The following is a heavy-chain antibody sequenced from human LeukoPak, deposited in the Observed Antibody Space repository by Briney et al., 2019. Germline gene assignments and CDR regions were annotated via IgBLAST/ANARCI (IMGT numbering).Heavy chain of an antibody. CDR2: IYYSGST. V-gene: IGHV4-39*07. D-gene: IGHD6-13*01. Sequence: PSETLSLTCTVSGGSISSSSYYWGWIRQPPGKGLEWIGSIYYSGSTYYNPSLKSRVTISVDTSKNQFSLKLSSVTAADTAVYYCARVGGIAAAGTYYYGMDVWGQGTTVTVSS. CDR1: GGSISSSSYY. J-gene: IGHJ6*02. CDR3: ARVGGIAAAGTYYYGMDV.